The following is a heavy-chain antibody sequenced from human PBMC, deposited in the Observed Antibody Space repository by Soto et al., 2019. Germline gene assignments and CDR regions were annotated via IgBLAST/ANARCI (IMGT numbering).Heavy chain of an antibody. CDR1: GYTFTSYD. V-gene: IGHV1-8*01. CDR3: ASVPRYSTG. D-gene: IGHD6-19*01. Sequence: QVQLVQSGAEVKKPGASVKVSCKASGYTFTSYDINWVRQATGQGLEWMGWMNRNSGNTGYAQKFQGRVTMTRDSSINTSYMELSSLRSEDTAVYYCASVPRYSTGWGQGTLVTVSS. J-gene: IGHJ4*02. CDR2: MNRNSGNT.